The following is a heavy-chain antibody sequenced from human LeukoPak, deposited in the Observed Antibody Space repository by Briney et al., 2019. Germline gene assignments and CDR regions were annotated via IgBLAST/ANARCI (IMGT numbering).Heavy chain of an antibody. D-gene: IGHD3-3*01. Sequence: SETLSLTCTVSGYSISTGYYWDWIRQPPGKGLEWIGYIYYSGSTNYNPSLKSRVTISVDTSKNQFSLKLSSVTAEDTAVYYCARAIYEGFWSGYSGDYYYMDVWGKGTTVTVSS. CDR1: GYSISTGYY. J-gene: IGHJ6*03. CDR2: IYYSGST. V-gene: IGHV4-61*01. CDR3: ARAIYEGFWSGYSGDYYYMDV.